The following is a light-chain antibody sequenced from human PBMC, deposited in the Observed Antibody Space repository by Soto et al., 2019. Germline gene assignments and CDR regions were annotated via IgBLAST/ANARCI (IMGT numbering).Light chain of an antibody. Sequence: KMSPVTLSLYTGERATLSCRASQSVSSANFAWYQQKPGQAPRLLIYGASSRATGIPDRFSGSGSGTVFTLTINLLEPDDFAVYYCHQYGNPPQTFGQGTNVAIK. CDR1: QSVSSAN. CDR2: GAS. J-gene: IGKJ1*01. CDR3: HQYGNPPQT. V-gene: IGKV3-20*01.